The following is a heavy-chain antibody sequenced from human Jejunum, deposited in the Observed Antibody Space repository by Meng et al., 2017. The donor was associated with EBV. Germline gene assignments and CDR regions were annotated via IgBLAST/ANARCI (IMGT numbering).Heavy chain of an antibody. CDR1: GFTFSNYA. D-gene: IGHD6-25*01. J-gene: IGHJ1*01. Sequence: QVQWVDAGGGVVQAGRSLRLSCAASGFTFSNYAMHWVRQAPGKGLEWVALISYDGSDEYYADSVKGRFTISRDSSESTLYLQMNNLRAEDTAIYYCARERRGYYAEHWGQGTLVTVSS. V-gene: IGHV3-30*03. CDR3: ARERRGYYAEH. CDR2: ISYDGSDE.